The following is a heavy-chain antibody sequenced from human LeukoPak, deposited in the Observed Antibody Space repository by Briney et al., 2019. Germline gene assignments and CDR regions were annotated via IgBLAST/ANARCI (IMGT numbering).Heavy chain of an antibody. Sequence: ASVKVSCKASGYTFTSYAMHWVRQAPGQRLEWMGWINAGNGNTKYSQKFQGRVTITRDTSASTAYMELSSLRSEDTAVYYCARAEGIAVAGTAEGYFQHWGQGTLVTVSS. V-gene: IGHV1-3*01. CDR2: INAGNGNT. CDR1: GYTFTSYA. D-gene: IGHD6-19*01. J-gene: IGHJ1*01. CDR3: ARAEGIAVAGTAEGYFQH.